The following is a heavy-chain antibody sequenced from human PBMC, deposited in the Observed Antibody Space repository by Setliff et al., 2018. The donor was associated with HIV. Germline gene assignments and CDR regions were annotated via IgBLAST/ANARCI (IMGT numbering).Heavy chain of an antibody. D-gene: IGHD5-12*01. V-gene: IGHV1-18*04. CDR3: ARGSSGYDNFDY. CDR1: GGAFISHT. Sequence: GASVKVSCKASGGAFISHTFTWVRQAPGQGLEWMGRINTYNGNTNYARNLQGRITMTTDTSTSTAFMEVRSLRSDDTAVYYCARGSSGYDNFDYWGQGTLVTVSS. J-gene: IGHJ4*02. CDR2: INTYNGNT.